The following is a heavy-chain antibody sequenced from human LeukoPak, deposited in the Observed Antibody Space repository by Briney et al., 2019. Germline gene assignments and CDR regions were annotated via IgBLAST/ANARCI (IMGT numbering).Heavy chain of an antibody. CDR1: GYTFTGYY. V-gene: IGHV1-2*02. D-gene: IGHD5-24*01. J-gene: IGHJ4*02. Sequence: ASVKVSCKASGYTFTGYYMHWVRQAPGQGLEWMGWINPNGGGTNYAQKFQGRVTMTRDMSMTTAYMELTELRSDDTAVYYCAAQRDPRPFDHWGQGTLITVSS. CDR2: INPNGGGT. CDR3: AAQRDPRPFDH.